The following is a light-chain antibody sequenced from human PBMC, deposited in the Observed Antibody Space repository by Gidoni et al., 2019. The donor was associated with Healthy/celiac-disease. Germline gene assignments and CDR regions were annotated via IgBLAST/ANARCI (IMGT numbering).Light chain of an antibody. J-gene: IGKJ2*01. Sequence: DIQMTQSPSSMSASVGDRVTITCRASQSMSSYLNWYQQKPGKAPKLLLYAAAIFPSGVPSRFSGSGSVTDFTLTIISLQPQDFSTYYCQQSYRTPLTFGQGTQLEIK. CDR2: AAA. CDR1: QSMSSY. CDR3: QQSYRTPLT. V-gene: IGKV1-39*01.